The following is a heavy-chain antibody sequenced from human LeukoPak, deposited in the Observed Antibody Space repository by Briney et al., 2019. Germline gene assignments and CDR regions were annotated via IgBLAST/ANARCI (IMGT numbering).Heavy chain of an antibody. CDR1: GGSISSGGYY. CDR3: AKMTPVTSFQLLVLDS. CDR2: ISHSGST. V-gene: IGHV4-31*03. Sequence: KPSQTLSLTCTVSGGSISSGGYYWSWIRQPPGKGLEWIGEISHSGSTNYNPSLESRVTVSVDNSENQFSLKLSSVTAADTAVYYCAKMTPVTSFQLLVLDSWGPGTLVTISS. D-gene: IGHD4-11*01. J-gene: IGHJ4*02.